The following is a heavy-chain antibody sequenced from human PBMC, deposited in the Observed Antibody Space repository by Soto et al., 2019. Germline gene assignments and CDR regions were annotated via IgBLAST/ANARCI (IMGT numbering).Heavy chain of an antibody. CDR1: GFTFSSYA. CDR3: AGAGGGGAFDI. CDR2: ISYDGSNK. V-gene: IGHV3-30*04. D-gene: IGHD3-16*01. Sequence: GGSLRLSCAASGFTFSSYAMHWVRQAPGKGLEWVAVISYDGSNKYYADSVKGRFTISRDNSKNTLYLQMNSLRAEDRAGYSWAGAGGGGAFDIWGQGTMVTVSS. J-gene: IGHJ3*02.